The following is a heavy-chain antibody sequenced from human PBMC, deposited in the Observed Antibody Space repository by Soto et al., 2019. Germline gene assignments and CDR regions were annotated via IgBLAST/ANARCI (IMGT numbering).Heavy chain of an antibody. J-gene: IGHJ5*02. CDR2: IDPRDSYV. Sequence: GESLKISCTGFGYTFTTFWISWVRQMPGKGLEWMGRIDPRDSYVNYSPSFQGHVTISLDKSISTAYLQWGSLKASNTAMYYCARLFCSTTTCDSWFDPWGQGTLVTVSS. D-gene: IGHD2-2*01. V-gene: IGHV5-10-1*01. CDR3: ARLFCSTTTCDSWFDP. CDR1: GYTFTTFW.